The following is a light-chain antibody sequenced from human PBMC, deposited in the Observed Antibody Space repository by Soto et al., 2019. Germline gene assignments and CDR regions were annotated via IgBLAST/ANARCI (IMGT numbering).Light chain of an antibody. CDR3: SAWDASLNGYV. CDR2: SNY. CDR1: SSNIGSKT. Sequence: QFVLTQPPSASGTPGQRVTISCSGSSSNIGSKTVNWYQQLPGTAPKLLIYSNYQRPSGVPDRFSGSKSGTSASLAISGLQSEEEADYYCSAWDASLNGYVFGTGTKVTVL. J-gene: IGLJ1*01. V-gene: IGLV1-44*01.